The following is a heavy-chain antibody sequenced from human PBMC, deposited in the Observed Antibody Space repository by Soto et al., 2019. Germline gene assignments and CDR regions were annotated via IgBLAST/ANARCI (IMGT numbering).Heavy chain of an antibody. J-gene: IGHJ6*02. CDR1: GSTFSSYA. CDR2: ISSDGGST. CDR3: VKDYRYCSGGSCYNYYYGMDV. D-gene: IGHD2-15*01. V-gene: IGHV3-64D*06. Sequence: GGSLRLSCSASGSTFSSYAMHWVRQAPGKGLEYVSAISSDGGSTYYADSVKGRFTISRDNSKNTLYLQMSSLRAEDTAVYYCVKDYRYCSGGSCYNYYYGMDVWGQGTTVTVSS.